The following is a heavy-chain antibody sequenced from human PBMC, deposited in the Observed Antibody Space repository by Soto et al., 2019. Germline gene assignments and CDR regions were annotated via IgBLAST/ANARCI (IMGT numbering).Heavy chain of an antibody. Sequence: QVQLVQSGAEVKKPGSSVKVSCKASGGTFSSYAISWVRQAPGQGLEWMGGIIPIFGTANYAQKFQGRVTITADKSTSTAYMELSSLRSEDTAVYYCARDCEWSGRGYNWFDPWGQGTMVTVSS. V-gene: IGHV1-69*06. D-gene: IGHD3-3*01. CDR3: ARDCEWSGRGYNWFDP. CDR2: IIPIFGTA. J-gene: IGHJ5*02. CDR1: GGTFSSYA.